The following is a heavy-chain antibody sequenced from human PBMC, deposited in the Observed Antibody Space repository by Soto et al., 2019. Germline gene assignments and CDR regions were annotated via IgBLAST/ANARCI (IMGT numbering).Heavy chain of an antibody. CDR3: AAGIPHYDILTGYSTPPYYYGMDV. Sequence: SVKVSCKASGFTFTSSAMQCVRQARGQRLEWIGWIVVGSGNTNYAQKFQERVTITRDMSTSTAYMELSSLRSEDTAVYYCAAGIPHYDILTGYSTPPYYYGMDVWGQGTTVTVSS. CDR2: IVVGSGNT. V-gene: IGHV1-58*02. J-gene: IGHJ6*02. D-gene: IGHD3-9*01. CDR1: GFTFTSSA.